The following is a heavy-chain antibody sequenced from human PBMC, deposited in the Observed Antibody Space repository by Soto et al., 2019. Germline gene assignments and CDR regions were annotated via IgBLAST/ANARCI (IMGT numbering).Heavy chain of an antibody. CDR3: VTDLVYCGSRHSYEAVFDT. D-gene: IGHD2-2*01. CDR1: GYTFTTYG. J-gene: IGHJ3*02. CDR2: ISGYDGDI. Sequence: QVQLMQSGAELKKPGASVKVSCKASGYTFTTYGLSWVRQAPGQGLEWIGWISGYDGDINYAPQLQGRGTVTADTXTTTGDLELRSLRSADTAVYFCVTDLVYCGSRHSYEAVFDTWGQGPMVTV. V-gene: IGHV1-18*01.